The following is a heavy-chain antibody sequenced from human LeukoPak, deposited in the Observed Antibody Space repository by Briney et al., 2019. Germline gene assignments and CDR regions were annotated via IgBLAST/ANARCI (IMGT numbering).Heavy chain of an antibody. Sequence: GESLKISCKASGYRVMDYWMTWVRQAPGKGLEWVANIKFVEIEKYYVDSVKGRFTISRDNAKSSLSLQMNSLRVEDTAVYYCARARYCTAGACYFDYWGQGTLVTVSS. D-gene: IGHD2-8*02. CDR2: IKFVEIEK. CDR3: ARARYCTAGACYFDY. CDR1: GYRVMDYW. V-gene: IGHV3-7*03. J-gene: IGHJ4*02.